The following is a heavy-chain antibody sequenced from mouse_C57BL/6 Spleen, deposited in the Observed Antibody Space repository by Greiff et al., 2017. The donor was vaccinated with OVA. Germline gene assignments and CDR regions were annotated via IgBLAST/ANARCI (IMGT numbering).Heavy chain of an antibody. V-gene: IGHV1-18*01. CDR3: ARGATVVATKGYFDV. Sequence: EVKLQESGPELVKPGASVKIPCKASGYTFTDYNMDWVKQSHGKSLEWIGDINPNNGGTIYNQKFKGKATLTVDKSSSTAYMELRSLTSEDTAVYYCARGATVVATKGYFDVWGTGTTVTVSS. CDR1: GYTFTDYN. J-gene: IGHJ1*03. CDR2: INPNNGGT. D-gene: IGHD1-1*01.